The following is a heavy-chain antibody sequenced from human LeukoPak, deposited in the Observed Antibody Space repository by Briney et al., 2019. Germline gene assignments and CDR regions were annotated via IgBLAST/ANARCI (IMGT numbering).Heavy chain of an antibody. Sequence: SETLSLTCSVSGDSVSRSDSYWAWIRQPPGKGLEWLGTIYYSGRTYYSPSLKSRVTMSVDPSNNQFSLTLRPVTAADTAVYYCARRRYYDGSGYLEWGQGTLLSVSS. V-gene: IGHV4-39*01. CDR1: GDSVSRSDSY. CDR2: IYYSGRT. J-gene: IGHJ1*01. CDR3: ARRRYYDGSGYLE. D-gene: IGHD3-22*01.